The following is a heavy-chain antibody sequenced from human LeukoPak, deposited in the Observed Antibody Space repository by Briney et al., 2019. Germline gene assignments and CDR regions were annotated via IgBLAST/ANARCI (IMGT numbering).Heavy chain of an antibody. Sequence: GGSLRLSCAASGFTVSSNYMSWVRQAPGKGLERGSVIYSGGSTYYADSVKGRFTISRDNSKNTLYLQMNSLRAEDTAVYYCARDYYYDSWWFDPWGQGTLVTVSS. D-gene: IGHD3-22*01. CDR1: GFTVSSNY. J-gene: IGHJ5*02. CDR2: IYSGGST. CDR3: ARDYYYDSWWFDP. V-gene: IGHV3-66*01.